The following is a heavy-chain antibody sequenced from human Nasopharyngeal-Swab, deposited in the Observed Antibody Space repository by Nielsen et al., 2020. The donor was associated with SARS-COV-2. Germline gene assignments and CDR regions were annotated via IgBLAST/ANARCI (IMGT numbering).Heavy chain of an antibody. V-gene: IGHV3-74*01. CDR1: GFTFSSYW. CDR2: INSDGSST. J-gene: IGHJ4*02. Sequence: GEFLKISCAASGFTFSSYWMHWVRQAPGKGLVWVSRINSDGSSTSYADSVKGRFTISRDNAKNTLYLQMNSLRDEDTAVYYCTPMIVVVNSGEVDYWGQGTLVTVSS. CDR3: TPMIVVVNSGEVDY. D-gene: IGHD3-22*01.